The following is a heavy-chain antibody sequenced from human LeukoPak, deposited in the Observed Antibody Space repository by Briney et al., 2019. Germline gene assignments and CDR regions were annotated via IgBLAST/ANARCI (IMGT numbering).Heavy chain of an antibody. CDR2: ISPSSTYI. V-gene: IGHV3-21*01. J-gene: IGHJ4*02. CDR3: ARGPAMIKDQLDY. CDR1: GFTFNTYT. Sequence: NPGGSLRLSCAASGFTFNTYTMNWVRQAPGKGLEWVSSISPSSTYIYYADSVKGRFTISRDNAKNSLYLQMNSLRAEDTAVYYCARGPAMIKDQLDYWGQGTLVTVSS. D-gene: IGHD3-22*01.